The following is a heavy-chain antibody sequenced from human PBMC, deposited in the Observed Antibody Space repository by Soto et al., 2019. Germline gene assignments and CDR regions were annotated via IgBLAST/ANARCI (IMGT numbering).Heavy chain of an antibody. CDR1: GGSISSYY. Sequence: PSETLSLTCTVSGGSISSYYWTWIRQHPGKGLEWIGHIYYSGTTYYNPSLKSRVTISVDSSKKQFSLKLSSVTAADTAVYYCARGSGNYYYYGLDVWGQGTTVTVSS. D-gene: IGHD1-26*01. V-gene: IGHV4-59*01. CDR2: IYYSGTT. J-gene: IGHJ6*02. CDR3: ARGSGNYYYYGLDV.